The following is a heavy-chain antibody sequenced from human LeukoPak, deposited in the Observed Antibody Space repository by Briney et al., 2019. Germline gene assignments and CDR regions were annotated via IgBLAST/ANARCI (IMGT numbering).Heavy chain of an antibody. Sequence: ASVKVSCKASGGTFSSYAISWVRQAPGQGLEWMGGIIPIFGTANYAQKFQGRGTITADESTSTAYMELSSLRSEDTDVYYCARDPVVVVAATPLYYYGMDVWGQGATVAVSS. J-gene: IGHJ6*02. CDR2: IIPIFGTA. CDR3: ARDPVVVVAATPLYYYGMDV. V-gene: IGHV1-69*13. CDR1: GGTFSSYA. D-gene: IGHD2-15*01.